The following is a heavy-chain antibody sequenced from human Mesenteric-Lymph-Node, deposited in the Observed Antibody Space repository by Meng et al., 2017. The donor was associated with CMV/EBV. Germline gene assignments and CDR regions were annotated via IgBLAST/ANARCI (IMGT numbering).Heavy chain of an antibody. Sequence: SVKVSCKASGGTFSSYAISWVRQAAGQGLEWMGGIIPIFGTANYAQKFQGRVTITTDESTSTAYMELSSLRSEDTAVYYCARIPRGYCSSTSCPTYYYYGMDVWGQGTTVTVSS. D-gene: IGHD2-2*01. CDR3: ARIPRGYCSSTSCPTYYYYGMDV. V-gene: IGHV1-69*05. CDR1: GGTFSSYA. CDR2: IIPIFGTA. J-gene: IGHJ6*02.